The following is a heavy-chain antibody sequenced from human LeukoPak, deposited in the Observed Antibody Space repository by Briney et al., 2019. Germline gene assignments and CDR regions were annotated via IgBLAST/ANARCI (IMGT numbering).Heavy chain of an antibody. CDR3: ARMYYDILTGHGNNWFDP. CDR2: INPNSGGT. CDR1: GYTFTGYY. D-gene: IGHD3-9*01. J-gene: IGHJ5*02. Sequence: ASVKVSCKASGYTFTGYYMHWVRQAPGQGLEWMGWINPNSGGTNYAQKFQGRVTMTRDTSISTAYMELSRLRSDDTAVYYCARMYYDILTGHGNNWFDPCGQGTLVTVSS. V-gene: IGHV1-2*02.